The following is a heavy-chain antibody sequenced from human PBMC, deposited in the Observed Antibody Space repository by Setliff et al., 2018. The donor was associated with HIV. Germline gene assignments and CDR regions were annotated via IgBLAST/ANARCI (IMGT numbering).Heavy chain of an antibody. V-gene: IGHV1-24*01. D-gene: IGHD6-13*01. CDR3: ATDPGYSSTWYSESFQH. CDR2: INPSDGFT. J-gene: IGHJ1*01. CDR1: GYTLSELS. Sequence: GASVKVSCKVSGYTLSELSVHWVRQAPGQGLEWLGVINPSDGFTTRAQKFQGRLTMTEDTSTDTAYMELSSLRSDDTAMYYCATDPGYSSTWYSESFQHWGQGTVVTVSS.